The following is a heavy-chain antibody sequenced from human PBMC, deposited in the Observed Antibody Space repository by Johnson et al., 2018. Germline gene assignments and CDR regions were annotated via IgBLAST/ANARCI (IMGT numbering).Heavy chain of an antibody. CDR3: ARDTGTALGDYFHYYGMDV. CDR1: GFTLSSYW. V-gene: IGHV3-7*01. CDR2: INPDESEK. Sequence: VQLVESGGGLVQPGGSLRLSCVTSGFTLSSYWMSWVRQAPGKGLEWVANINPDESEKYYVDSMKGRVTISRDNSKNSLYLQMNSLLAEDTAVYYCARDTGTALGDYFHYYGMDVWGQGTTVTVSS. J-gene: IGHJ6*02. D-gene: IGHD4-17*01.